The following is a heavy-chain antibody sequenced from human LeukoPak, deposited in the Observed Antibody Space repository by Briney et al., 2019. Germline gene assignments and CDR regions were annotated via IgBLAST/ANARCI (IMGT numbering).Heavy chain of an antibody. CDR2: IYYSGST. CDR3: ARSGGIVATTRSGRSYYYGMDV. D-gene: IGHD5-12*01. Sequence: PSETLSLTCTVSGGSFSSYYWSWIRQPPGEALEWVGYIYYSGSTNYNPSLKSRVTISVDTSKNQFSLKLSSVTAAETAVYYCARSGGIVATTRSGRSYYYGMDVWGQGTTVTDSS. J-gene: IGHJ6*02. CDR1: GGSFSSYY. V-gene: IGHV4-59*08.